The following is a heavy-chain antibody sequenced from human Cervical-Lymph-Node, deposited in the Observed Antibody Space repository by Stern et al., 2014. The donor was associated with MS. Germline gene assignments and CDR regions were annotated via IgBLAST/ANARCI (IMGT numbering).Heavy chain of an antibody. J-gene: IGHJ4*02. CDR2: IYPSDSDT. D-gene: IGHD3-22*01. CDR1: GYIFTSYW. Sequence: VQLVQSGAEVKKPGESLKISCKGSGYIFTSYWIGWARQMPGKGLEWMGIIYPSDSDTRYSPSFQGQVTISADKSISTAYLQWSNLKASDTAIYYCARGTYDIDGYAYQYYFDYWGQGALVTVSS. CDR3: ARGTYDIDGYAYQYYFDY. V-gene: IGHV5-51*03.